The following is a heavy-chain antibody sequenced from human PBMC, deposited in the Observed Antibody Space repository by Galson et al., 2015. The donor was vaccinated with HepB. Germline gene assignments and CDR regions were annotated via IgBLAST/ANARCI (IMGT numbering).Heavy chain of an antibody. D-gene: IGHD3-10*01. CDR2: IIPIFPVA. Sequence: SVKVSCKASGGTFSSYGVSWVRQAPGQGLEWMGGIIPIFPVANYAQKFQGRVTITADESTSTAYMELSSLRSEDTAVYYCARSRGDGSVVARYRYFDLWGRGTLVAVSS. CDR3: ARSRGDGSVVARYRYFDL. V-gene: IGHV1-69*13. J-gene: IGHJ2*01. CDR1: GGTFSSYG.